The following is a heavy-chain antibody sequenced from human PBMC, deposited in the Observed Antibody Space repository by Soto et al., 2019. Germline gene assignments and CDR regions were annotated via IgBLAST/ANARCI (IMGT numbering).Heavy chain of an antibody. D-gene: IGHD3-3*01. V-gene: IGHV3-30*18. CDR3: AKWAPYYDFWSGYSDY. CDR2: MSYDGSDK. J-gene: IGHJ4*02. CDR1: GFTVSSYG. Sequence: QPGGSMGLSCAASGFTVSSYGMHWVRQAPGKGLEWVAVMSYDGSDKYYADSVKGRFTISRDNSKNTLYLQMKSLRAEDTAVYYCAKWAPYYDFWSGYSDYWGQGTPVTVSS.